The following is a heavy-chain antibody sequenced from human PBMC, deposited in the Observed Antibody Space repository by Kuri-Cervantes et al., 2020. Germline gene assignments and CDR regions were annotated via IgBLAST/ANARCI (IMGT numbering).Heavy chain of an antibody. D-gene: IGHD3-16*01. Sequence: ASVKVSCKASGYTFTSYDINWVRQATGQGLEWMGWMNPNSGGTNYAQKFQGRVTMTRDTSISTAYMELSRLRSDDTAVYYCARVRVLSRWGPSYDFQHWGQGTLVTVSS. J-gene: IGHJ1*01. V-gene: IGHV1-2*02. CDR3: ARVRVLSRWGPSYDFQH. CDR1: GYTFTSYD. CDR2: MNPNSGGT.